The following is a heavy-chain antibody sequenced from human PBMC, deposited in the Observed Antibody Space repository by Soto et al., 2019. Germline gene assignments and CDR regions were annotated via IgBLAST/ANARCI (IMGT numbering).Heavy chain of an antibody. D-gene: IGHD3-10*01. CDR2: ISSNGGST. CDR3: ARDRGRYDSGSYSFDY. CDR1: GFTFSSYA. J-gene: IGHJ4*02. Sequence: EVQLVESGGGLVQPGGSLRLSCAASGFTFSSYAMHWVRQAPGKGLEYVSAISSNGGSTYYANSVKGRFTISRDNSTNTLYLQMGSLRAEDMAVYYCARDRGRYDSGSYSFDYWGQGTLGTVSS. V-gene: IGHV3-64*01.